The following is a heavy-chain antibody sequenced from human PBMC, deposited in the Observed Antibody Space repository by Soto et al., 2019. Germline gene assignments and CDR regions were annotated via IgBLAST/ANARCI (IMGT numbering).Heavy chain of an antibody. V-gene: IGHV3-23*01. Sequence: GGSLRLSCADSGFTFSSYAMTCVRQAPGKGLEWVSAISGTGGNTYYADSVKGRFTISRDNSKKTLYLQMNSLRAEDTAVYYCATGVAAGTYCFDSWGQGPMVTVSS. CDR1: GFTFSSYA. D-gene: IGHD6-13*01. CDR2: ISGTGGNT. J-gene: IGHJ4*02. CDR3: ATGVAAGTYCFDS.